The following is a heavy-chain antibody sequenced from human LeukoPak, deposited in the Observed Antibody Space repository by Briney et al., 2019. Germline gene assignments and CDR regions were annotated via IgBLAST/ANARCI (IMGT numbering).Heavy chain of an antibody. CDR1: GGTFGSYA. V-gene: IGHV1-69*05. CDR3: ARVRGEDYYDSSGYYYFDY. CDR2: IIPIFGTA. Sequence: SVKVSCKASGGTFGSYAISWVRQAPGQGLEWMGGIIPIFGTANYAQKFQGRVTITTDESTSTAYMELSSLRSEDTAVYYCARVRGEDYYDSSGYYYFDYWGQGTLVTVSS. D-gene: IGHD3-22*01. J-gene: IGHJ4*02.